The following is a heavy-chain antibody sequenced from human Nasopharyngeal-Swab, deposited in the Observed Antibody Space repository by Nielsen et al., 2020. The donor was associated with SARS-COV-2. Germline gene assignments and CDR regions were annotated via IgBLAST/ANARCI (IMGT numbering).Heavy chain of an antibody. J-gene: IGHJ4*02. V-gene: IGHV3-9*01. CDR2: ISWNGHIR. CDR1: GFTFDDYA. D-gene: IGHD5-18*01. CDR3: AKARRTDTYGYECFDS. Sequence: GGSLRLSCAASGFTFDDYAMYWVRQAPGKGLEWVSGISWNGHIRGHADSVEGRFTISRDNAKSSLYLQMNSLKAEDTALYYCAKARRTDTYGYECFDSWGQGTLVTVSS.